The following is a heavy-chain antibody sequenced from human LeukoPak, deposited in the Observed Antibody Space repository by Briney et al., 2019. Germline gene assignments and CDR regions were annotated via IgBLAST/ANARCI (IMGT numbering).Heavy chain of an antibody. Sequence: PGGSLRLSCAASGFTFDDYGMSWVRQAPGKGLEWVSGINWNGCSTGYADSVKGRFTISRDNAKNSLYLQMNSLRAEDTALYYCARELRGYSYGGLDYWGQGTLVTVSS. V-gene: IGHV3-20*04. CDR3: ARELRGYSYGGLDY. CDR2: INWNGCST. CDR1: GFTFDDYG. J-gene: IGHJ4*02. D-gene: IGHD5-18*01.